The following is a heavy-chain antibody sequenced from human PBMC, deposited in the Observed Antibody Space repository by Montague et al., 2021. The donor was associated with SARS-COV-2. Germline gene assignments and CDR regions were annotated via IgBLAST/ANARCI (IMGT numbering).Heavy chain of an antibody. CDR3: ARHYGVVVPAAIYYYYSMDV. Sequence: SETLSLTCTVSGGSISSSSYYWGWIRQPPGKGLEWIGSIYYSGSTYYNPSLKGRVTISVDTSKNQFSLKLSSVTAADTAVYYCARHYGVVVPAAIYYYYSMDVWGQGTTVTVSS. V-gene: IGHV4-39*01. J-gene: IGHJ6*02. CDR1: GGSISSSSYY. CDR2: IYYSGST. D-gene: IGHD2-2*02.